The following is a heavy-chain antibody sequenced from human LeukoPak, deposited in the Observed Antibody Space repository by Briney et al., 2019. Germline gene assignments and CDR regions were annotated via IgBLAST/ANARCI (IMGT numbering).Heavy chain of an antibody. CDR1: GGSISSSN. V-gene: IGHV3-48*02. D-gene: IGHD1-26*01. J-gene: IGHJ4*02. CDR2: ISSSSSTI. Sequence: ETLSLTCAVSGGSISSSNWWSWVRQPPGKGLEWVSYISSSSSTIYYADSVKGRFTISRDNAKNSLYLQMNSLRDEDTAVYYCARDIVGATNEPDYWGQGTLVTVSS. CDR3: ARDIVGATNEPDY.